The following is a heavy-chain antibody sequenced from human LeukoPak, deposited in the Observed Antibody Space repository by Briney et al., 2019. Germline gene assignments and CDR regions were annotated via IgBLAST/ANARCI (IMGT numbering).Heavy chain of an antibody. V-gene: IGHV3-7*01. J-gene: IGHJ6*02. Sequence: GGSLRLSCAASGFTFSSYWMSWVRQAPGKGLEWVANIKQDGSEKYYVDSVKGRFTISRDNAKNSLYLQMNSLRAEDTAVYYCAVPRDIVVMVAATSYYGMDVWGQGTTVTVSS. CDR1: GFTFSSYW. CDR2: IKQDGSEK. D-gene: IGHD2-15*01. CDR3: AVPRDIVVMVAATSYYGMDV.